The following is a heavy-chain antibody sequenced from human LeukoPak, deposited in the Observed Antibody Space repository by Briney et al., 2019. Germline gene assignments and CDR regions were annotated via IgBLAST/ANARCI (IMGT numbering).Heavy chain of an antibody. D-gene: IGHD5-24*01. CDR3: AKDVTSEMATALDY. CDR2: ISWNSGSI. CDR1: GFTFDDYA. V-gene: IGHV3-9*03. J-gene: IGHJ4*02. Sequence: PGRSLRLSCAASGFTFDDYAMHWVRQAPGKGLEWVSGISWNSGSIGYADSVKGRFTISRDNAKNSLYLQMNSLRAEDMALYYCAKDVTSEMATALDYWGQGTLVTVSS.